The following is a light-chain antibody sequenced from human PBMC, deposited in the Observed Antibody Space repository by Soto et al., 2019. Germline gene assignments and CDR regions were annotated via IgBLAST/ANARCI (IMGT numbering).Light chain of an antibody. V-gene: IGLV1-40*01. CDR1: SSNIGAGYD. CDR3: QSYDNSLSGSGV. J-gene: IGLJ2*01. Sequence: QPVLTQPPSVSGAPGQRVTISCTGSSSNIGAGYDVHWYQQLPGTAPKLLIYGNSNRPSGVPDRFSGSKSGTSASLAITGLQAEDEADYYCQSYDNSLSGSGVFGGGTKVTVL. CDR2: GNS.